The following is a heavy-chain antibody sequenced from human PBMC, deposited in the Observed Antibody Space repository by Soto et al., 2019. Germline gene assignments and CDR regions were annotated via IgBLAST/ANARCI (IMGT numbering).Heavy chain of an antibody. J-gene: IGHJ4*02. Sequence: EVQLVESGGGLVQPGRSLRLSCAASGFTFDDYAMHWVRQAPGKGLEWVSVINWSSGSMGYADSVKGRFTVSRDNAKNSLYLQMNSLRPEDAAWYYCAKDMGYSRSWLDSWGQGTLVTVSS. D-gene: IGHD6-13*01. V-gene: IGHV3-9*01. CDR2: INWSSGSM. CDR1: GFTFDDYA. CDR3: AKDMGYSRSWLDS.